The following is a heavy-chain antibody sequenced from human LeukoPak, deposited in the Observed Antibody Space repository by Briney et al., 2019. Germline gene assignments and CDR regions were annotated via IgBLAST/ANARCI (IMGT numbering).Heavy chain of an antibody. CDR2: IGIDSGNT. CDR1: GFPFIEYS. J-gene: IGHJ4*01. Sequence: GSLILSCTASGFPFIEYSMNWVRQAPGKGLEWISYIGIDSGNTKYADSVRGRFTISADKARNSLYLQMNSLRVEDTAVYYCARDHNYAFDNWGQGTLVSVAS. CDR3: ARDHNYAFDN. D-gene: IGHD1-1*01. V-gene: IGHV3-48*01.